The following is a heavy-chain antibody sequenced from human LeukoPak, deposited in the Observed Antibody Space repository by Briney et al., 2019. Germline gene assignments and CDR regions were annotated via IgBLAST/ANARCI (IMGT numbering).Heavy chain of an antibody. D-gene: IGHD5-18*01. J-gene: IGHJ6*03. CDR2: INSDGRST. CDR1: GFTFSNYW. V-gene: IGHV3-74*01. Sequence: GGSLRLSCAASGFTFSNYWMHWVRQAPGKGLVWVSRINSDGRSTTYADSVKGRFTISRDNARNTLYLQMNSLRAEDTAVYYCARRTAMVQPRPGPNYYYYYYMDVWGKGTTVTVSS. CDR3: ARRTAMVQPRPGPNYYYYYYMDV.